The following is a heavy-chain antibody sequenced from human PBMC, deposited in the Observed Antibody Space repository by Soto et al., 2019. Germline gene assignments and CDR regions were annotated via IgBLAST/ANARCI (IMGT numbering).Heavy chain of an antibody. J-gene: IGHJ5*02. CDR2: ISAYDGNT. CDR3: ARLEYRGYDLYWFDP. CDR1: GYTFTSYG. Sequence: GASVKVSCKASGYTFTSYGISWVRQAPGQGLEWMGWISAYDGNTNYAQKLQGRVTMTTDTPTSPAYMELRSLRSDDPAVYYCARLEYRGYDLYWFDPWGQRPLVTVSS. D-gene: IGHD5-12*01. V-gene: IGHV1-18*01.